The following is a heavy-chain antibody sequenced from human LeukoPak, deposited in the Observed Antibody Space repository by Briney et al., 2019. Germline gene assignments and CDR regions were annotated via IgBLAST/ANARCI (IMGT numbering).Heavy chain of an antibody. J-gene: IGHJ5*02. D-gene: IGHD3-22*01. CDR3: ARHSYYYDSSGYYQNWFDP. V-gene: IGHV1-2*02. CDR2: INPNSGGT. Sequence: ASVKVSCKASGYTFIGYYMHWVRQAPGQGLEWMGWINPNSGGTNYAQKFQGRVTMTRDTSISTAYMELSRLRSDDAAVYYCARHSYYYDSSGYYQNWFDPWGQGTLVTVSS. CDR1: GYTFIGYY.